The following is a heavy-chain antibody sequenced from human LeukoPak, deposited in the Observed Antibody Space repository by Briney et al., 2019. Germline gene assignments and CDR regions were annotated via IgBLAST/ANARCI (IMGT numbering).Heavy chain of an antibody. V-gene: IGHV1-18*04. J-gene: IGHJ4*02. CDR3: ARIGLAAAGTNYDY. CDR1: GYTFTSYY. CDR2: ISAYNGNT. Sequence: GASVKVSCKASGYTFTSYYMHWVRQAPGQGLEWMGWISAYNGNTNYAQKLQGRVTMTTDTSTSTAYMELRSLRSDDTAVYYCARIGLAAAGTNYDYWGQGTLVTVSS. D-gene: IGHD6-13*01.